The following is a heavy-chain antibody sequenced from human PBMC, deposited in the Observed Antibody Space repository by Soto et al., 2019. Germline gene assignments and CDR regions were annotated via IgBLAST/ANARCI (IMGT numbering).Heavy chain of an antibody. CDR1: GGTFVSFT. CDR3: ARDLNPGTGDY. V-gene: IGHV1-18*01. D-gene: IGHD1-1*01. CDR2: ISSYNGNT. Sequence: QVQLVQSGAEVTKPGSSVKVSCKASGGTFVSFTISWVRQAPGQGLEWMGWISSYNGNTKYAQKLQGRVSMTTDTSTSTAYMELRSLRSDDTAVYYCARDLNPGTGDYWGQGTLVTVSS. J-gene: IGHJ4*02.